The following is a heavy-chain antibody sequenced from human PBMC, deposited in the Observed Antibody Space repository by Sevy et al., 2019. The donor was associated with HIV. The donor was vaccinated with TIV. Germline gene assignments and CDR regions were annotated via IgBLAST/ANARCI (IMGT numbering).Heavy chain of an antibody. CDR3: ARQGAVAVRFDY. CDR2: IYYSGST. CDR1: GGSISSSGYY. D-gene: IGHD6-19*01. V-gene: IGHV4-39*01. Sequence: SETLSLTCTVSGGSISSSGYYWGWIRQPPGKGLEWIGSIYYSGSTYYNPSLKSRVTISVDTSKNQFSLKLSSVTAADTAVYYCARQGAVAVRFDYWGQGTLVTVSS. J-gene: IGHJ4*02.